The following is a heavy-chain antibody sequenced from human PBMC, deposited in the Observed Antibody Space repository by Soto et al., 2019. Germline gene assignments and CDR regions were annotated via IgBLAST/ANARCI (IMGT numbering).Heavy chain of an antibody. CDR3: ARQDIVVVPAAQTYYYYGMDV. J-gene: IGHJ6*02. Sequence: ESLKISCKGSGYSFSSYWISCLLEMPVKVLWWMGRIDPSDSYTNYSPSFQGHVTISADKSISTAYLQWSSLKASDTTMYYCARQDIVVVPAAQTYYYYGMDVWGQGTTVTVSS. CDR1: GYSFSSYW. V-gene: IGHV5-10-1*01. CDR2: IDPSDSYT. D-gene: IGHD2-2*01.